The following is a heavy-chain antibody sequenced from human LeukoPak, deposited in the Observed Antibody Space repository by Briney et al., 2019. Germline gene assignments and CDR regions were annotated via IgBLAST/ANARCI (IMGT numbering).Heavy chain of an antibody. CDR2: INWNGGST. J-gene: IGHJ6*03. CDR1: GFTFSSYG. CDR3: ARAGYYYYYMDV. V-gene: IGHV3-20*04. D-gene: IGHD3-10*01. Sequence: PGGSLRLSCAASGFTFSSYGMSWVRQAPGKGLEWVSGINWNGGSTGYADSVKGRFTISRDNAKNSLYLQMNSLRAEDTALYYCARAGYYYYYMDVWGKGTTVTVSS.